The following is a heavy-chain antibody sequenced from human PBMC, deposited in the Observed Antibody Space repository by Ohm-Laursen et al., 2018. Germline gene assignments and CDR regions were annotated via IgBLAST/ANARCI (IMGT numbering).Heavy chain of an antibody. V-gene: IGHV4-38-2*01. CDR1: GYSISSGYY. CDR3: ARDTGAQGIDY. J-gene: IGHJ4*02. Sequence: SDTLSLTCAVSGYSISSGYYWGWIRQPPGKGLEWIGSIYLSGSTYYNPSLKSRVTISLDTSKNHFSLKLSSVTAADTAVYYCARDTGAQGIDYWGQGTLVTVSS. CDR2: IYLSGST.